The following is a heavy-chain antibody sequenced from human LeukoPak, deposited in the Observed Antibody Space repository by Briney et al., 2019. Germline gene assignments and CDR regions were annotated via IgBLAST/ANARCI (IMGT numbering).Heavy chain of an antibody. CDR2: ISAYNGNT. J-gene: IGHJ5*02. CDR1: GYTFTSYG. CDR3: ARERYSSSWYGGWFDP. D-gene: IGHD6-13*01. Sequence: ASVKVSCKASGYTFTSYGISWVGQAPGQGLEWMGWISAYNGNTNYAQKLQGRVTMTTDTSTSTAYMELRSLRSDDTAVYYCARERYSSSWYGGWFDPWGQGTLVTVSS. V-gene: IGHV1-18*01.